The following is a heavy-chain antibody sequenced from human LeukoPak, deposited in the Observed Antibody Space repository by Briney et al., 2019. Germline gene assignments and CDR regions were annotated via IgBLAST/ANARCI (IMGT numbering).Heavy chain of an antibody. CDR1: GLSFSTSA. V-gene: IGHV3-64*02. D-gene: IGHD3-16*01. Sequence: GGSLRLSCAASGLSFSTSAMHWVRQAPGKGLEYVAAISSDGGSTHHADSVKGRFTISRDNSKNTLYLQMGSLRTEDMAMYYCARSSDTRFGELVLWGQGTLVTVSS. CDR2: ISSDGGST. CDR3: ARSSDTRFGELVL. J-gene: IGHJ1*01.